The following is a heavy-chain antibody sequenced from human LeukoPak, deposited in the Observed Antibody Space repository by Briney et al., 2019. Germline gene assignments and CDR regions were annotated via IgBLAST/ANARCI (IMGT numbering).Heavy chain of an antibody. CDR1: GGSFSGYY. D-gene: IGHD6-13*01. CDR3: ARGPPGVASAGTDAHYYYYYMDV. J-gene: IGHJ6*03. V-gene: IGHV4-34*01. Sequence: SETLSLTCAVYGGSFSGYYWSWIRQPPGKGLEWIGEINHSVITNYNPSLTSRVTLPVDTPKKQFSLKLSSVTAADTAVYYCARGPPGVASAGTDAHYYYYYMDVWGKGTTVTVSS. CDR2: INHSVIT.